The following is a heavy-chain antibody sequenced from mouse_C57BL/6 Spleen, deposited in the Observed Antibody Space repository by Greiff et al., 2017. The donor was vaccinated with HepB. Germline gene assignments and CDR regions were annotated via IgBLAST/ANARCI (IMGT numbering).Heavy chain of an antibody. CDR1: GFTFSDYG. V-gene: IGHV5-17*01. D-gene: IGHD1-1*01. CDR2: ISSGSSTI. J-gene: IGHJ4*01. Sequence: EVMLVESGGGLVKPGGSLKLSCAASGFTFSDYGMHWVRQAPEKGLEWVAYISSGSSTIYYADTVKGRFTISRDNAKNTLFLQMTSLRYEDTGMYYDTRPNYYYSSSYYYAMDYWGQGTSVTVSS. CDR3: TRPNYYYSSSYYYAMDY.